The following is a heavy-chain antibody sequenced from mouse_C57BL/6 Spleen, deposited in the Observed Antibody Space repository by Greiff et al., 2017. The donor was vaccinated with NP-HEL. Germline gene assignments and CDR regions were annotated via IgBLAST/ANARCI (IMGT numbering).Heavy chain of an antibody. CDR2: IWSGGST. J-gene: IGHJ3*01. D-gene: IGHD2-4*01. CDR1: GFSLTSYG. V-gene: IGHV2-2*01. Sequence: QVQLKESGPGLVQPSQSLSITCTVSGFSLTSYGVHWVRQSPGKGLEWLGVIWSGGSTDYNAAFISRLSISKDNSKSQVFFKMNRLQADDTAIYYCARMAYYDYAWFAYWGQGTLVTVSA. CDR3: ARMAYYDYAWFAY.